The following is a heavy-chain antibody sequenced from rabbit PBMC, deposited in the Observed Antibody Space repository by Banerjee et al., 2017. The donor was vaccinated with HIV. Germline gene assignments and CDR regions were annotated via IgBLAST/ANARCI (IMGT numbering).Heavy chain of an antibody. CDR2: IWTGSSGST. J-gene: IGHJ4*01. V-gene: IGHV1S45*01. D-gene: IGHD1-1*01. CDR3: AREASSSASYRLFYINL. CDR1: GFTISSSYW. Sequence: EESGGDLVKPEGSLTLTCTASGFTISSSYWICWVRQAPGKGLEWIACIWTGSSGSTYYASWAKGRFTISSHNAQNTLYLQLNSLTEADMATYFCAREASSSASYRLFYINLWGQGTLVTVS.